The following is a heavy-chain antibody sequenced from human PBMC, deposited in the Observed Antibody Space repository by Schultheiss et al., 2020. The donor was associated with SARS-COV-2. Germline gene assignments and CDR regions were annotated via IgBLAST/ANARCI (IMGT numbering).Heavy chain of an antibody. CDR2: ISTYNGNT. CDR1: GYTFTGYY. D-gene: IGHD6-19*01. V-gene: IGHV1-18*04. CDR3: AKVEASSGWSLYYGMDV. Sequence: ASVKVSCKASGYTFTGYYMHWVRQAPGQGLEWMGWISTYNGNTNYAQKLQGRVTITADESTSTAYMELSSLRSEDTAVYYCAKVEASSGWSLYYGMDVWGQGTTVTVSS. J-gene: IGHJ6*02.